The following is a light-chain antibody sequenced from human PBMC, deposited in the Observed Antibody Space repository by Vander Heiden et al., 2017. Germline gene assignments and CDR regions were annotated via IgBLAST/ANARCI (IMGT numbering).Light chain of an antibody. CDR1: SSDVGRFNY. Sequence: QSPLTQPASVSGPPGQQLAISSTGPSSDVGRFNYVSWYQQPPGNAPKLMIFDVNNRPSGVSDRFSGSKSGNTASLTISGLQAEDEADYYCSSFTSTRTYVFGTGTKVTVL. CDR2: DVN. J-gene: IGLJ1*01. CDR3: SSFTSTRTYV. V-gene: IGLV2-14*03.